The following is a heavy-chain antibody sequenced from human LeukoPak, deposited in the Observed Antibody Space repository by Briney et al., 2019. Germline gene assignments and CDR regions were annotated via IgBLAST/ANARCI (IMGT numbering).Heavy chain of an antibody. CDR3: AADWGASGGVL. Sequence: GTSVKVSFKASGFTFSTSVMQWVRQPRGQRLEWIGWIVVGSGNTNYAQKLQERVTITRDMSTSTAYMELSSLRSEDTAVYYCAADWGASGGVLWGQGTLVTVSS. J-gene: IGHJ4*02. CDR1: GFTFSTSV. D-gene: IGHD3-16*01. CDR2: IVVGSGNT. V-gene: IGHV1-58*02.